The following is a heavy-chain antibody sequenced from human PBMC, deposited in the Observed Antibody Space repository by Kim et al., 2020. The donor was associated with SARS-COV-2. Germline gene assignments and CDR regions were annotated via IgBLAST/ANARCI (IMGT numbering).Heavy chain of an antibody. CDR3: ARGRGGSYYYCMDV. CDR1: GFTFSSYA. J-gene: IGHJ6*02. V-gene: IGHV3-30-3*01. Sequence: GGSLRLSCAASGFTFSSYAMHWVRQAPGKGLEWVAVISYDGSNKYYADSVKGRFTISRDNSKNTLYLQMNSLRAEDTAVYYCARGRGGSYYYCMDVWGQGTTVTVSS. CDR2: ISYDGSNK. D-gene: IGHD1-26*01.